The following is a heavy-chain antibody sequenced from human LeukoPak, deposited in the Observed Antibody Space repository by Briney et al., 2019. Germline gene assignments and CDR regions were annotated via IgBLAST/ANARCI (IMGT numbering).Heavy chain of an antibody. CDR2: ISYDGSNK. Sequence: GGSLRLSCAASGFTFSIYAMHWVRQAPGKGLEWVAVISYDGSNKYYADSVKGRFTISRDNSKNTLYLQMNSLRAEDTAVYYCASPQPLWWQTFYYYYGMDVWGQGTTVTVSS. CDR1: GFTFSIYA. J-gene: IGHJ6*02. V-gene: IGHV3-30-3*01. D-gene: IGHD4/OR15-4a*01. CDR3: ASPQPLWWQTFYYYYGMDV.